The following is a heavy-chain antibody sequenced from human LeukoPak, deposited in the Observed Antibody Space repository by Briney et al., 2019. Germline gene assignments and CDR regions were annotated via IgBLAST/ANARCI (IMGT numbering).Heavy chain of an antibody. D-gene: IGHD5-18*01. CDR3: ARLLALYSYGSYFDY. CDR2: IYYSGST. Sequence: SETLSLTCTVSGGSISSGDYYWSWIRQPPGKGLEWIGYIYYSGSTYYNPSLKSRVTISVDTSKNQFSLKLSSVTAADTAVYYCARLLALYSYGSYFDYWGQGTLVTVSS. CDR1: GGSISSGDYY. J-gene: IGHJ4*02. V-gene: IGHV4-30-4*08.